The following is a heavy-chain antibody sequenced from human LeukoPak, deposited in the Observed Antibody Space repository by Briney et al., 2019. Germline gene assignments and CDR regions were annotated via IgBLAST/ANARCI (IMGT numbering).Heavy chain of an antibody. V-gene: IGHV4-59*01. CDR2: IFHSGST. J-gene: IGHJ4*02. CDR1: GASISSYY. CDR3: ARGAPGGNDYGDY. Sequence: SETLSLTCTVSGASISSYYWRWIRQPPGTGLEWIGYIFHSGSTNYNPSLKSRVTISVDTSKNQLSLKLSSVTAADTAVYYCARGAPGGNDYGDYWGQGTLVTVSS.